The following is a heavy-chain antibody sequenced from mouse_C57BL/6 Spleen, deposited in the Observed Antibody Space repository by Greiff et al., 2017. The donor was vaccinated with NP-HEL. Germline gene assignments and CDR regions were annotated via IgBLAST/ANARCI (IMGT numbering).Heavy chain of an antibody. CDR1: GFTFSSYA. CDR3: ARVHYYGSSYYAMDY. D-gene: IGHD1-1*01. V-gene: IGHV5-4*03. CDR2: ISDGGSYT. Sequence: EVMLVESGGGLVKPGGSLKLSCAASGFTFSSYAMSWVRQTPEKRLEWVATISDGGSYTYYPDNVKGRFTISRDNAKNNLYLQMSHLKSEDTAMYYCARVHYYGSSYYAMDYWGQGTSVTVSS. J-gene: IGHJ4*01.